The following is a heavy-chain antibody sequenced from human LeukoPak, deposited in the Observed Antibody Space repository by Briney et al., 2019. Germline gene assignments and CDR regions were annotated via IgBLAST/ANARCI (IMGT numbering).Heavy chain of an antibody. J-gene: IGHJ6*03. CDR2: ISYDGSNK. CDR3: ARDKESDGSGSYYSPYYYYYMDV. D-gene: IGHD3-10*01. Sequence: GGSLRLSCAASGFTFSSYWMSWVRQAPGKGLEWVAVISYDGSNKYYADSVKGRFTISRDNSKNTLYLQMNSLRAEDTAVYYCARDKESDGSGSYYSPYYYYYMDVWGKGTTVTVSS. CDR1: GFTFSSYW. V-gene: IGHV3-30*03.